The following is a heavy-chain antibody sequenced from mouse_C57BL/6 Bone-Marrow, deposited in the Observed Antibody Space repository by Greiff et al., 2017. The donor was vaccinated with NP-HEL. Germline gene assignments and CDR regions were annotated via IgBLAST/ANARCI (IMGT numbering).Heavy chain of an antibody. CDR1: GYTFTSYW. CDR2: IDPSDSYT. V-gene: IGHV1-50*01. Sequence: VQLQQPGAELVKPGASVKLSCKASGYTFTSYWMQWVKQRPGQGLEWIGEIDPSDSYTNYNQKFKGKATLTVDTSSSTAYMQLSSLTSEDSAVYYCATIYYDYDGDDYFDYWGQGTTLTVSS. CDR3: ATIYYDYDGDDYFDY. D-gene: IGHD2-4*01. J-gene: IGHJ2*01.